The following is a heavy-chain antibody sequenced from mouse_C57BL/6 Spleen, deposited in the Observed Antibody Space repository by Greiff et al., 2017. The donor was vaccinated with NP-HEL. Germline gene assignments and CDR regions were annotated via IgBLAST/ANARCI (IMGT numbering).Heavy chain of an antibody. V-gene: IGHV1-39*01. CDR1: GYSFTDYN. CDR2: INPNYGTT. Sequence: VQLQQSGPELVKPGASVKISCKASGYSFTDYNMNWVKQSNGKSLEWIGVINPNYGTTSYNQKFKGKATLTVDQSSSTAYMQLNSLTSEDSAVYYCARAYNYGSSYDWYFDVWGTGTTVTVSS. J-gene: IGHJ1*03. D-gene: IGHD1-1*01. CDR3: ARAYNYGSSYDWYFDV.